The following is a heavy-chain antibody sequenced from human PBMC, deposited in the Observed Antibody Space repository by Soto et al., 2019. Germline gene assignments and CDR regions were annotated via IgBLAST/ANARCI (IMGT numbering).Heavy chain of an antibody. CDR1: GFTVSSKY. J-gene: IGHJ4*02. V-gene: IGHV3-66*01. D-gene: IGHD6-6*01. CDR3: ARSSGDYIESREFDY. Sequence: AGGSLRLSCAASGFTVSSKYMNWVRQAPGKGLEWVSLINTAGDTHYADSVKGRFTISRDNSRNTLYLQMNSLRADDTAVYYCARSSGDYIESREFDYWGQGTLVTVSS. CDR2: INTAGDT.